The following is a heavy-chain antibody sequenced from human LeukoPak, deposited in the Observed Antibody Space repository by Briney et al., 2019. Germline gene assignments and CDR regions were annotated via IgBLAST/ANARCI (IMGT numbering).Heavy chain of an antibody. Sequence: GGSLRLSCAASGFTFSSYGMHWVRQAPGKGLEWVAVISYDGSNKYYADSVEGRFTISRDNSKNTLYLQMNSLRAEDTAVYYCAKEGDSSGYYYNYFDYWGQGTLVTVSS. CDR3: AKEGDSSGYYYNYFDY. CDR2: ISYDGSNK. CDR1: GFTFSSYG. D-gene: IGHD3-22*01. V-gene: IGHV3-30*18. J-gene: IGHJ4*02.